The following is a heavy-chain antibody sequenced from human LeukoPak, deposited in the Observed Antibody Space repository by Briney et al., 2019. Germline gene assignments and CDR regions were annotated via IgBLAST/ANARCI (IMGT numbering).Heavy chain of an antibody. CDR3: AKPPSGRPPFDY. J-gene: IGHJ4*02. D-gene: IGHD3-10*01. Sequence: SETLSLTCTVSGGSISNYYWTWIRQSPGKGLEWIGYIYSSGSTKYNPSLKSRVTISVDTSKNQFSLNLSSVTAADTALYYCAKPPSGRPPFDYWGQGTLVTVSS. CDR2: IYSSGST. CDR1: GGSISNYY. V-gene: IGHV4-59*08.